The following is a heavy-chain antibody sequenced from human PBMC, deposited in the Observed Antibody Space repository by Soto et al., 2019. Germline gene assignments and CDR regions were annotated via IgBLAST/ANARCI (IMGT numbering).Heavy chain of an antibody. D-gene: IGHD3-3*01. V-gene: IGHV3-30-3*01. Sequence: QVQLVESGGGVVQPGRSLRLSCAASGFTFNYYAMHWVRQAPGKGLEWVAVISDDGSKEYYADSVRGQFTISRDNSQNTLYLPMNSLRPEDSALYYCVSSVTIFGVGAFWGQGTMVTVS. CDR2: ISDDGSKE. CDR3: VSSVTIFGVGAF. CDR1: GFTFNYYA. J-gene: IGHJ3*01.